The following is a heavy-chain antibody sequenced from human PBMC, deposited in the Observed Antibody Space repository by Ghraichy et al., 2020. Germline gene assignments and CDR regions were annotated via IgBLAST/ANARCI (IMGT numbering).Heavy chain of an antibody. CDR1: GASINDTY. CDR3: VRRSWDCSGSSCFNWFDP. V-gene: IGHV4-59*08. CDR2: IFNSGDA. J-gene: IGHJ5*02. Sequence: SETLSLTCTVSGASINDTYWNWIRQPPGKGLEWIGYIFNSGDAKYNPSLGSRVTISLDTSKKQISLKMTSVTTADTTMYYCVRRSWDCSGSSCFNWFDPWGQGTLVTVSS. D-gene: IGHD2-15*01.